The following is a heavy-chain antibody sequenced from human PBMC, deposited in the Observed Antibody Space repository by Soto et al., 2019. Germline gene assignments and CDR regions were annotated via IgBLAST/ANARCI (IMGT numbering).Heavy chain of an antibody. J-gene: IGHJ5*02. CDR1: GGSISSSNW. Sequence: QVQLQESGPGLVKPSGTLSLTCAVSGGSISSSNWWSWVRQPPGKGLEWIGEIYHSGSTNYNPSLKSRVTISVDKSKNQFSLKLSSVTAADTAVYYCVREAVAGTGRPRNWFDPWGQGTLVTVSS. D-gene: IGHD6-19*01. CDR2: IYHSGST. V-gene: IGHV4-4*02. CDR3: VREAVAGTGRPRNWFDP.